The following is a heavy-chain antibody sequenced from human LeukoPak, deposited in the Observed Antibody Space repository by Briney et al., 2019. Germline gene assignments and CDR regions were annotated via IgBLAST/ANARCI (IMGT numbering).Heavy chain of an antibody. V-gene: IGHV1-58*01. J-gene: IGHJ4*02. D-gene: IGHD1-1*01. CDR3: ATDGVTTGTKTALGY. CDR2: IVVGSGNT. Sequence: SVKVSCKASGFTFTSSAVQWVRQARGQGLEWIGWIVVGSGNTNYAQKFQERVTINRDMSTSTANMELSSLRSEDTAVYYCATDGVTTGTKTALGYWGQGTLVTVSS. CDR1: GFTFTSSA.